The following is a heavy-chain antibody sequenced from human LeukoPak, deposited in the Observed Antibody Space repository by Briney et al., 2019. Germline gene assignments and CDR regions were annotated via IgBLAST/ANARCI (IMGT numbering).Heavy chain of an antibody. CDR2: ISGSGGST. Sequence: GGSLRLSCAASGFTFSSYAMSGVRQAPRKGREWVSAISGSGGSTYYADSVKGRFTISRDNSKNTLYLQMNSLRAEDTAVYYCARDGDHFDYWGQGTLVTVSS. D-gene: IGHD4-17*01. CDR1: GFTFSSYA. J-gene: IGHJ4*02. V-gene: IGHV3-23*01. CDR3: ARDGDHFDY.